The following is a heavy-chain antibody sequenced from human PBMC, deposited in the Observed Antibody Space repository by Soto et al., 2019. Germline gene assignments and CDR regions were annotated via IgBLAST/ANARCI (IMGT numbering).Heavy chain of an antibody. CDR3: ARPPFPGCINAICYPLDF. V-gene: IGHV1-46*01. D-gene: IGHD2-8*01. J-gene: IGHJ4*02. Sequence: ASVKVSCKASGYTFTHYYIHWVRQAPGQGLEWMGMVNPSGGSTSYAQKFQGRLTMTTDTSTNTVYMELSSLRSEDTAVYYCARPPFPGCINAICYPLDFWGQGALVTVSS. CDR2: VNPSGGST. CDR1: GYTFTHYY.